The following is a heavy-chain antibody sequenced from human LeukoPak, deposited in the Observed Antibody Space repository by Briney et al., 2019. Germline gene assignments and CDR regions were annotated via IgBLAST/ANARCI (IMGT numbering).Heavy chain of an antibody. CDR2: IYYSGST. D-gene: IGHD3-22*01. J-gene: IGHJ5*02. Sequence: SETLSLTCTVSGGSISSSSYYWGWIRQPPGKGLEWIGSIYYSGSTYYNPSLKSRVTISVDTSKNQFSLKLSSVTAADTAVYYCARDRDSSGPYGGWFDPWGQGTLVTVSS. CDR1: GGSISSSSYY. CDR3: ARDRDSSGPYGGWFDP. V-gene: IGHV4-39*07.